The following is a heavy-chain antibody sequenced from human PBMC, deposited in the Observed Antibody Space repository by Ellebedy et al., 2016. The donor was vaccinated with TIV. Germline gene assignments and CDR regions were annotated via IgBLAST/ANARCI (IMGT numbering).Heavy chain of an antibody. J-gene: IGHJ4*02. CDR2: ISSSGSTI. Sequence: PGGSLRLSCAASGFTFSSYEMNWVRQAPGKGLEWVSYISSSGSTIYYADSVKGRFTISRDNSKNTLYLQMNSLRAEDTAVYYCATFLYSSGWNYWGQGTLVTVSS. CDR3: ATFLYSSGWNY. CDR1: GFTFSSYE. V-gene: IGHV3-48*03. D-gene: IGHD6-19*01.